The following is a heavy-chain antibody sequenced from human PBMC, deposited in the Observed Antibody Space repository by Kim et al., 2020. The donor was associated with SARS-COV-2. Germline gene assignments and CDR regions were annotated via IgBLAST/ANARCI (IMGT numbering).Heavy chain of an antibody. CDR3: ATLWFGAPLDY. V-gene: IGHV3-33*01. CDR1: GFTFSSYG. CDR2: IWYDGSNK. D-gene: IGHD3-10*01. J-gene: IGHJ4*02. Sequence: GGSLRLSCAASGFTFSSYGMHWVRQAPGKGLEWVAVIWYDGSNKYYTDSVKGRFTISRDNSKNTLYLQMNSLRAEDTAVYYCATLWFGAPLDYWGQGTLVTVSS.